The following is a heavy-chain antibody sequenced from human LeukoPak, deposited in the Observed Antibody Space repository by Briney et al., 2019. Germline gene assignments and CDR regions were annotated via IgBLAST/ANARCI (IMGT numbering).Heavy chain of an antibody. CDR3: ARVDLAYCGGDCYSAYAY. V-gene: IGHV1-2*02. CDR1: GYTFTSYG. D-gene: IGHD2-21*02. CDR2: INPNSGGT. Sequence: ASVKVSCKASGYTFTSYGISWVRQAPGQGLEWMGWINPNSGGTNYAQKFQGRVTMTRDTSISTAYMELSRLRSDDTAVYYCARVDLAYCGGDCYSAYAYWGQGTLVTVSS. J-gene: IGHJ4*02.